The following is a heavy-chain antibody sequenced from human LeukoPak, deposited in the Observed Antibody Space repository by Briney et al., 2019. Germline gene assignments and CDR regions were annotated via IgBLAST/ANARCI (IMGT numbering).Heavy chain of an antibody. CDR1: GYTFVSYL. Sequence: GESLNISCKCSGYTFVSYLIGLVRQMPGKGLELMGIIYPDDSDNIYSPSLECQVTISVDKSISTGYLQWSSLRASDTAMYYCARRQYDYHYMDVWGKGTTVTVSS. J-gene: IGHJ6*03. CDR2: IYPDDSDN. V-gene: IGHV5-51*01. CDR3: ARRQYDYHYMDV.